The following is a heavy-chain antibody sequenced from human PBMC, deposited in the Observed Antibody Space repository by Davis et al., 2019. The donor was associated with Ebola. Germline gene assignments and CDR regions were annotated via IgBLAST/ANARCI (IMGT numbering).Heavy chain of an antibody. CDR3: ARGPTYYYDSSGYYTMYYFDY. Sequence: SETLSLTCTVSGGSISSYYWSWIRQPPGKGLEWIGYIYYSGSTNYNPSLKSRVTISVDTSKNQFSLKLSSVTAADTAVYYCARGPTYYYDSSGYYTMYYFDYWGQGTLVTVSS. V-gene: IGHV4-59*01. CDR2: IYYSGST. CDR1: GGSISSYY. J-gene: IGHJ4*02. D-gene: IGHD3-22*01.